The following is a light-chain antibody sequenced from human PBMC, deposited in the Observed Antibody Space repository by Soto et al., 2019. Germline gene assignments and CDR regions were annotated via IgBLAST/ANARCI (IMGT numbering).Light chain of an antibody. J-gene: IGLJ1*01. CDR2: GNS. CDR3: QSYDSSLSGYV. CDR1: SSKIGAGYD. Sequence: QSVLTQPPSVSGDPGQRVTISCTGSSSKIGAGYDVHWYQQLPGTAPKLLIYGNSNRPSGVPDRFPGPKSGTSASLAITGLQAEDEADYYCQSYDSSLSGYVFGTGTKVTVL. V-gene: IGLV1-40*01.